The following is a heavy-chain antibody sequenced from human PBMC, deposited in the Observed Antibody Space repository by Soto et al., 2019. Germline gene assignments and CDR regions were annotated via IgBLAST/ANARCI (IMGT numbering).Heavy chain of an antibody. D-gene: IGHD3-3*01. Sequence: QVQLQQWGAGLLKPSETLSLTCAVYGGSFSGYYWSWIRQPPGKGLEWLGEINHSGSTNYNPSLKSRVTISVDTSKNQFSLKLSSVTAADTAVYYCARGVGYDFWSGYLNWFDPWGQGTLVTVSS. CDR3: ARGVGYDFWSGYLNWFDP. J-gene: IGHJ5*02. CDR1: GGSFSGYY. V-gene: IGHV4-34*01. CDR2: INHSGST.